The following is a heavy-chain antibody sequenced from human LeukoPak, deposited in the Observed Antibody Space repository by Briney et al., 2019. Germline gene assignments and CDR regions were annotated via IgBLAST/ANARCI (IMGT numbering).Heavy chain of an antibody. CDR2: IYYSGST. J-gene: IGHJ4*02. Sequence: SETLSLTCTVSGGSINSYYWSWIRQPPGKGLEWIGYIYYSGSTNYNPSLKSRVTISVDTSKNQFSLRLSSVTAADTAVYYCARDSWAIDYWGQGTLVTVSS. V-gene: IGHV4-59*12. CDR3: ARDSWAIDY. CDR1: GGSINSYY. D-gene: IGHD5-12*01.